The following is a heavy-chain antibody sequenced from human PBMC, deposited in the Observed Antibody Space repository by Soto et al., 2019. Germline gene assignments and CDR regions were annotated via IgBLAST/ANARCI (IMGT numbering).Heavy chain of an antibody. D-gene: IGHD1-1*01. V-gene: IGHV1-69*12. CDR2: IMPIFRTA. Sequence: QVQVVQYGAEVKKPGSSVKVSCKTSGGTFSTSASSWVRQAPGQGIEWMGGIMPIFRTADYAQRFKGRVTISADESASTACLELKSVTSGDTARYYCARDTDRAQLGGNDSYIRDDCGQGTTVTV. CDR3: ARDTDRAQLGGNDSYIRDD. J-gene: IGHJ6*02. CDR1: GGTFSTSA.